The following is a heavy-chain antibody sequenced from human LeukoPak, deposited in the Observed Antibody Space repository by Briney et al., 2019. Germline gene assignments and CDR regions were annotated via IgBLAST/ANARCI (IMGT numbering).Heavy chain of an antibody. CDR2: IYRDDDK. V-gene: IGHV2-5*02. J-gene: IGHJ5*02. Sequence: ESGPTLVNPTQTLTLTCTFSGFSLSTTAVGVGWIRQPPGKALEWLALIYRDDDKRYSPSLKSRLTITKDTSKNQVVLTMTNMDPVDTATYHCAHTPSQYSSGWSVSNWFDPWGQGTLVTVSS. CDR3: AHTPSQYSSGWSVSNWFDP. D-gene: IGHD6-19*01. CDR1: GFSLSTTAVG.